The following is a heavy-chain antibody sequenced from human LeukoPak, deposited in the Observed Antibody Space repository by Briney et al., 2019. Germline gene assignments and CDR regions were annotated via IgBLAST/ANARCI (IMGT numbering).Heavy chain of an antibody. CDR3: ARARDTAISSVYYFDH. CDR2: IYHSGST. V-gene: IGHV4-38-2*02. D-gene: IGHD5-18*01. CDR1: GYSISSGYY. Sequence: SETLSLTCTVSGYSISSGYYWGWIRQPPGKGLEWIGSIYHSGSTYYNPSLKSRVTISVDTSKNQFSLKLSSVTAADTAVYYCARARDTAISSVYYFDHWGQGTLVTVSS. J-gene: IGHJ4*02.